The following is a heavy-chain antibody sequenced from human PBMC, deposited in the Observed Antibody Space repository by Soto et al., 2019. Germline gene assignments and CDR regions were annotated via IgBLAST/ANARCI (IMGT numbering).Heavy chain of an antibody. Sequence: GASVKVSCKASGYTFSDYFMHWVRQAPGQGLEWVGLINPSGGATSYPQKFQGSVSLTVDTSTSTFYMELRSLRSDDTAVYYCARGLSSGYDFYDPWGQGTLVTVSS. CDR3: ARGLSSGYDFYDP. CDR2: INPSGGAT. V-gene: IGHV1-46*01. J-gene: IGHJ5*02. D-gene: IGHD5-12*01. CDR1: GYTFSDYF.